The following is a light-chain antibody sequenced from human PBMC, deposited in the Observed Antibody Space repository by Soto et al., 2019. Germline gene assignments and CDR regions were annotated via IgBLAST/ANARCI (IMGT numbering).Light chain of an antibody. CDR2: EVT. CDR1: SSDVGGYNY. V-gene: IGLV2-8*01. J-gene: IGLJ1*01. CDR3: RSYAGSNISGV. Sequence: QSALTQPPSASGSPGQSVTISCTGTSSDVGGYNYVSWYQQHPGKAPKLMIYEVTKRPSGVPDRFSGSKSGNTASLTVSGLQDEDEADYYCRSYAGSNISGVFGTGTKLTVL.